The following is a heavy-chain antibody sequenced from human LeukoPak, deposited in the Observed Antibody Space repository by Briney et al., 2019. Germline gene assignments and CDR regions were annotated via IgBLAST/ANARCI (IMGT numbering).Heavy chain of an antibody. Sequence: ASVTVSCKASGGTFISYAISWVRQAPGQGLEWMGGIIPIFGTANYAQKFQGRVTITADESTSTAYMELSSLRSEDTAVYYCARDSRYYDSSGYYYPFDYWGQGTLVTVSS. CDR1: GGTFISYA. D-gene: IGHD3-22*01. CDR3: ARDSRYYDSSGYYYPFDY. J-gene: IGHJ4*02. V-gene: IGHV1-69*13. CDR2: IIPIFGTA.